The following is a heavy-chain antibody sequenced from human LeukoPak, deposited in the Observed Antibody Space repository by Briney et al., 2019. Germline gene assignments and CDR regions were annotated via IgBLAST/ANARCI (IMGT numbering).Heavy chain of an antibody. V-gene: IGHV4-39*01. CDR3: ARHSDVGVVEYGMDV. J-gene: IGHJ6*02. Sequence: PSETLSLTCTVSGGSISSSSYYWGWIRQPPGKGLEWIGSIYYSGSTYYNPSLKSRVTISVDTSNNQFSLKLSSVTAADTAVYYCARHSDVGVVEYGMDVWGQGTTVTVSS. CDR1: GGSISSSSYY. CDR2: IYYSGST.